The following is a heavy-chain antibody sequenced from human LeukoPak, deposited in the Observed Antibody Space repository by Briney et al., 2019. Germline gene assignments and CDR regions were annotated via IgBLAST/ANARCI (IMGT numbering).Heavy chain of an antibody. D-gene: IGHD2-2*01. Sequence: GASVKVSCKASGYTFTGYYMHWVRQAPGQGLEWMGWINPNSGGTNYAQKFQGRVTMTRDTSISTAYMELSRLRSDDTAVYYCARAGYCSSTSCYLNWFDPWGQGTLVTVSS. J-gene: IGHJ5*02. CDR2: INPNSGGT. CDR3: ARAGYCSSTSCYLNWFDP. CDR1: GYTFTGYY. V-gene: IGHV1-2*02.